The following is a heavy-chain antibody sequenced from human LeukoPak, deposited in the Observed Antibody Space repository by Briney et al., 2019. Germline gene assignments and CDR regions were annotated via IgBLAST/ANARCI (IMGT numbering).Heavy chain of an antibody. D-gene: IGHD6-6*01. Sequence: ASVKVSCKASGYTFTSYYMHWVRQAPGQGLEWMGIINPSGGNTGYAQKFQGRVTITRNTSISTAYMELSSLRSEDTAVYYCARGGVIIAAHDNWFDPWGQGTLVTVSS. CDR3: ARGGVIIAAHDNWFDP. V-gene: IGHV1-46*01. J-gene: IGHJ5*02. CDR2: INPSGGNT. CDR1: GYTFTSYY.